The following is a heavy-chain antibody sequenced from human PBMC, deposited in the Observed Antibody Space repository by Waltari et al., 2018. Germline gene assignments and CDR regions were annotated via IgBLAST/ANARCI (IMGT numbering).Heavy chain of an antibody. D-gene: IGHD1-26*01. Sequence: QVQLVESGGGVVQPGGSLRLSCAASGFTFRSHGMPWVRQAPGKGLEWVAFIRYDGSNKYYADSVKGRFTISRDNSKNTLYLQMNSLRAEDTAVYYCAKDRDGSYYYFDYWGQGTLVTVSS. CDR2: IRYDGSNK. CDR1: GFTFRSHG. V-gene: IGHV3-30*02. CDR3: AKDRDGSYYYFDY. J-gene: IGHJ4*02.